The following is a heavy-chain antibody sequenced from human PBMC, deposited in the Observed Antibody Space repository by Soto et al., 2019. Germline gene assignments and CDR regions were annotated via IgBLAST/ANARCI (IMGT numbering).Heavy chain of an antibody. V-gene: IGHV2-5*02. J-gene: IGHJ4*02. CDR2: IYWDDDK. CDR1: GFSLSTSGVG. CDR3: AHFRGEFDSGSDFDY. Sequence: QITLKESGPTLVKPTQTLTLTCTFSGFSLSTSGVGVGWIRQPPGKALEWLALIYWDDDKRYSPSLKSRLTPXXDXSXTQVVLTMTNMDPVDTATYYCAHFRGEFDSGSDFDYWGQGTLVTVSS. D-gene: IGHD6-19*01.